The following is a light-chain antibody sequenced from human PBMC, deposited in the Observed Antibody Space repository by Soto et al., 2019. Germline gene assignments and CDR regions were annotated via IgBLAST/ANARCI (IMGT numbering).Light chain of an antibody. J-gene: IGKJ3*01. Sequence: QLTQSPSSLSSSVGARVTITCRASQDVSPYLAWYQQKAGQASKLLIYGASTLQSGVPSRFSGFGSGTEFTLTISSLQPEDFATYHCQQLQRTPFTFGPGTTVDV. CDR1: QDVSPY. CDR3: QQLQRTPFT. CDR2: GAS. V-gene: IGKV1-9*01.